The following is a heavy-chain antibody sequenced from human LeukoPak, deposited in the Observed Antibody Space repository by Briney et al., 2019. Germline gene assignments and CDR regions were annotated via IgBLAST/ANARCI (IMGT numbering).Heavy chain of an antibody. CDR3: ARARDCSSTSCSLSWFDP. V-gene: IGHV4-30-2*01. CDR2: IYHSGST. CDR1: GGSISSGGYS. J-gene: IGHJ5*02. Sequence: SQTLSLTCAVSGGSISSGGYSWSWIRQPPGKVLEWIGYIYHSGSTYYNPSLKSRVTISVDRSKNQFSLKLSSVTAADTAVYYCARARDCSSTSCSLSWFDPWGQGTLVTVSS. D-gene: IGHD2-2*01.